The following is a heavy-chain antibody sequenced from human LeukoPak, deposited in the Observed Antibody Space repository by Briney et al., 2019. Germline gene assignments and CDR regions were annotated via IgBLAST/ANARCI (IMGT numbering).Heavy chain of an antibody. Sequence: PSETLSLTCTVSGDSINSLDLWSWIRQPPGKGLERIGYIYYSGSTYYNPSLKSRVTTSIDTSKNQFSLKMSSVTAADTAVYYCVREVKGYGSSWYQNWFDPWGQGTLVTVSS. J-gene: IGHJ5*02. V-gene: IGHV4-30-4*01. CDR3: VREVKGYGSSWYQNWFDP. CDR1: GDSINSLDL. D-gene: IGHD6-13*01. CDR2: IYYSGST.